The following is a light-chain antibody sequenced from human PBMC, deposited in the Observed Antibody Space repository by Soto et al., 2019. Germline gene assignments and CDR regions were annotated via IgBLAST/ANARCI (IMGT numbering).Light chain of an antibody. CDR2: GAS. J-gene: IGKJ2*01. CDR3: QQYNNWPPYT. Sequence: EIVMTQSPATLSVSPGERATLSCRASQSVSSNLAWYQQKPGQAPRLLIYGASTRATGIPARFSGSGSGTEFTLTISSLQYEDFAGYYCQQYNNWPPYTFGLGTKLEIK. V-gene: IGKV3-15*01. CDR1: QSVSSN.